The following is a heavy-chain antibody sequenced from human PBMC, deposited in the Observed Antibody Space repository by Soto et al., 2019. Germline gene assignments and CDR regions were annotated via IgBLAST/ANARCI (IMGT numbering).Heavy chain of an antibody. D-gene: IGHD6-13*01. CDR3: ARDHSIASSGAWWLDP. CDR1: GYTFTSNY. Sequence: ASVTVSCKASGYTFTSNYIHWVRRAPGQGLEWMGTINPGGGNTNYAQKFQGRVTMTRDTSTSTVYMDLRSLTSEDTAVYYCARDHSIASSGAWWLDPWGQGTLVTVSS. V-gene: IGHV1-46*01. J-gene: IGHJ5*02. CDR2: INPGGGNT.